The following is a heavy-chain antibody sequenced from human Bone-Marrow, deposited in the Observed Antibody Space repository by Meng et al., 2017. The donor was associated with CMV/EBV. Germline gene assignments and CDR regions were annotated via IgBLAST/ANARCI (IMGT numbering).Heavy chain of an antibody. J-gene: IGHJ4*02. CDR1: GYTFTSYG. V-gene: IGHV1-18*01. CDR2: ISAYNGNT. D-gene: IGHD2-2*01. CDR3: AREPVCSSTSCIHYFDY. Sequence: ASVKVSCRASGYTFTSYGISWVRQAPGQGLEWMGWISAYNGNTNYAQKLQGRVTMTTDTSTSTAYMELRSLRSDDTAVYYCAREPVCSSTSCIHYFDYWGQGTLVTVSS.